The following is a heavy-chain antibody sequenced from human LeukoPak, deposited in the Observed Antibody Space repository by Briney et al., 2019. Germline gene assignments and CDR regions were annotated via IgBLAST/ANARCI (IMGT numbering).Heavy chain of an antibody. D-gene: IGHD5-24*01. CDR3: AREGDGYNSPGDY. Sequence: GGSLRLSCAASGFTFSSYSMNWVRQAPGKGLEWVSYISSSSSTIYYADSVKGRFTISRDNAKNSLYLQMNSLRAEDTAVYYCAREGDGYNSPGDYWGQGTLVTVSS. CDR2: ISSSSSTI. J-gene: IGHJ4*02. CDR1: GFTFSSYS. V-gene: IGHV3-48*01.